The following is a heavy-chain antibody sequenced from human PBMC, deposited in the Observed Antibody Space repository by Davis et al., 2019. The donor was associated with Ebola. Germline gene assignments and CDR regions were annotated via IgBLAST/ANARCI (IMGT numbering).Heavy chain of an antibody. J-gene: IGHJ6*02. CDR3: ARDLSDIFFYGMDV. CDR1: GYTFTGYY. CDR2: INPNSGGT. D-gene: IGHD3-9*01. Sequence: ASVKVSCKASGYTFTGYYMHWVRQAPGQGLEWMGWINPNSGGTNYAQKFQGWVTMTRDTSTSTAYMELRSLRSDDTAVYYCARDLSDIFFYGMDVWGQGTTVTVSS. V-gene: IGHV1-2*04.